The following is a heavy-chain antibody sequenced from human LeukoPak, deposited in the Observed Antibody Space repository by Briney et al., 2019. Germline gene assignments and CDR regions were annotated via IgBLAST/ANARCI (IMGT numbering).Heavy chain of an antibody. CDR2: INTGNGNT. D-gene: IGHD5-18*01. Sequence: ASVKVSCKASGYAFTNYAMHWMRQAPGQRLEWMGWINTGNGNTKYSQKFQGRVTIIRDTSASTAYMELSSLRSEDTAVYYCARDRYTYGYVPPPNWFDPWGQGTLVTVSS. J-gene: IGHJ5*02. V-gene: IGHV1-3*04. CDR3: ARDRYTYGYVPPPNWFDP. CDR1: GYAFTNYA.